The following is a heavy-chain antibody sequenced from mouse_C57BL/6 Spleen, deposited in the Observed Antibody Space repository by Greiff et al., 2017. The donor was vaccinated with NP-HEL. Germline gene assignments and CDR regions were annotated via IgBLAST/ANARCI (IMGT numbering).Heavy chain of an antibody. J-gene: IGHJ4*01. V-gene: IGHV5-6*01. CDR1: GFTFSSYG. CDR2: ISSGGSYT. Sequence: EVQRVESGGDLVKPGGSLKLSCAASGFTFSSYGMSWVRQTPDKRLEWVATISSGGSYTYYPDSVKGRFTISRDNAKNTLYLQMSSLKSEDTAMYYCARGGQLRPYAMDYWGQGTSVTVSS. D-gene: IGHD3-2*02. CDR3: ARGGQLRPYAMDY.